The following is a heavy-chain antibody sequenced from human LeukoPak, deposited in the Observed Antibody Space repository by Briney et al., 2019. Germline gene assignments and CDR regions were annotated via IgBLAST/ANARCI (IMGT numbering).Heavy chain of an antibody. CDR3: TRDSPPRDSRYYFDY. CDR2: ISGYNGRT. V-gene: IGHV1-18*04. Sequence: GASVKVSCKASGVTFINYGFTWVRQAPGQGPEWMGWISGYNGRTDYAQKFQDRVHMTTDKSTSTVYMELRSLTSDDTAVYYCTRDSPPRDSRYYFDYWGQGTLVTVSS. D-gene: IGHD2-21*02. J-gene: IGHJ4*02. CDR1: GVTFINYG.